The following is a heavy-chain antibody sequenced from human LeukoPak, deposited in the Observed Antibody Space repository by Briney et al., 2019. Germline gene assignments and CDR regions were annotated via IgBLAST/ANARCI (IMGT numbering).Heavy chain of an antibody. V-gene: IGHV1-46*01. Sequence: GASVKVSCKASGYTFTSYYMHWVRQAPGQGLEWMGIINPSGGSTSYAQKFQGRVTMTRDTSTSTVYMELSSLRSEDTAVYYCARDDCSGGSCYDDAFDIWGQGTMVTVSS. J-gene: IGHJ3*02. CDR2: INPSGGST. CDR1: GYTFTSYY. D-gene: IGHD2-15*01. CDR3: ARDDCSGGSCYDDAFDI.